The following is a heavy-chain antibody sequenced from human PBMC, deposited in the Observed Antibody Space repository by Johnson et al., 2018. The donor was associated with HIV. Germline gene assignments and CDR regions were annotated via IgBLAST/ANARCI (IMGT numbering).Heavy chain of an antibody. J-gene: IGHJ3*02. CDR3: ARDQWLAPSGAFDI. CDR2: ISGSGGST. CDR1: GFTFSNYA. V-gene: IGHV3-23*04. Sequence: VQLVESGGGLVQAGGSLRLSCEASGFTFSNYAMSWVRQAPGMGLEWVSDISGSGGSTYYADSVKGRFTISRDNSKNTLYLQMGSLRAEDMAVYYCARDQWLAPSGAFDIWGQGTMVTVSS. D-gene: IGHD6-19*01.